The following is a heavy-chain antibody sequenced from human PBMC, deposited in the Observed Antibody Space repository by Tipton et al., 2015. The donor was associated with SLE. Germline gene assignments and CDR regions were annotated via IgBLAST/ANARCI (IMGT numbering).Heavy chain of an antibody. Sequence: SLRLSCEASGFMIDDYAMHWVRQAPGKGLEWVSGIDWNGGQIDYADSVKGRFSISRDNARNALYLQMNSLRVEDTALYYCVKGRGRLVFFTGLDVWGQGTSVTVSS. CDR2: IDWNGGQI. CDR1: GFMIDDYA. D-gene: IGHD3-9*01. CDR3: VKGRGRLVFFTGLDV. V-gene: IGHV3-9*01. J-gene: IGHJ6*02.